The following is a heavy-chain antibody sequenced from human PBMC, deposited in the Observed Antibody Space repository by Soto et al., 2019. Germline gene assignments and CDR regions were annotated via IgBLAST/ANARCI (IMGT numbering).Heavy chain of an antibody. J-gene: IGHJ3*02. Sequence: SVKVSCKVSGGSFRRYAITCVRQAPGQGLEWMGGIIPILGSPNYAQKFQDRVTITADESTSTTYMELSSLRSEDAAVYYCASRDRVDAFDIWGQGTMVTVSS. V-gene: IGHV1-69*13. CDR3: ASRDRVDAFDI. CDR2: IIPILGSP. CDR1: GGSFRRYA.